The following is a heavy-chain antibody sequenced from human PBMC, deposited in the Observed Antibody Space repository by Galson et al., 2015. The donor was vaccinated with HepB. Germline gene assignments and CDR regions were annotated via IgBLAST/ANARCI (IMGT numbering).Heavy chain of an antibody. D-gene: IGHD5-12*01. V-gene: IGHV3-23*01. Sequence: SLRLSCAASGFTFSSYAMSWVRQAPGKGLEWVSAISGSGGSTYYADSVKGRFTISRDNSKNTLYLQMNSLRAEDTAVYYCAIHSGYDPSYYYYMDVWGKGTTVTVSS. CDR3: AIHSGYDPSYYYYMDV. J-gene: IGHJ6*03. CDR2: ISGSGGST. CDR1: GFTFSSYA.